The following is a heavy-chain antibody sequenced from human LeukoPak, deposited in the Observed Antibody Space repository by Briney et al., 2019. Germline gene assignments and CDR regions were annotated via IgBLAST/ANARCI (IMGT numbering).Heavy chain of an antibody. V-gene: IGHV3-23*01. CDR1: GFTFSSYA. J-gene: IGHJ4*02. D-gene: IGHD2/OR15-2a*01. CDR3: AKYSDSTGAHYFDY. CDR2: ISGSGANT. Sequence: PGGSLRLSCAASGFTFSSYAMTWVRQAPGKGLEWVSTISGSGANTYYADSVKGRFTIPRDNSKNTLSLQMNSLRVEDTALYYCAKYSDSTGAHYFDYWGQGTLVTVSS.